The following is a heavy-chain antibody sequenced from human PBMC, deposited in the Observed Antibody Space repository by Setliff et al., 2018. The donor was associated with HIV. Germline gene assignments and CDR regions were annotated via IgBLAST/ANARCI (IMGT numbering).Heavy chain of an antibody. V-gene: IGHV4-34*01. D-gene: IGHD3-10*01. J-gene: IGHJ4*02. CDR3: ARWHPPYGFWEEDY. CDR1: GGSFSGYY. Sequence: KPSETLSLTCAVYGGSFSGYYWSWIRQPPGKGLEWIGEINHSGSTNYNPSLKSRVTISVDGSKNQFSLKLKSVTAADTAVYYCARWHPPYGFWEEDYWGQGTLVTVSS. CDR2: INHSGST.